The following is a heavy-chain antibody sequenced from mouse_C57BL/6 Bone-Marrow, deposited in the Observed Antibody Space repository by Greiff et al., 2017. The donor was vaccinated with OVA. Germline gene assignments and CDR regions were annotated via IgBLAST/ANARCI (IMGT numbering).Heavy chain of an antibody. V-gene: IGHV5-9*01. CDR1: GFTFSSYT. CDR2: ISGGGGNT. D-gene: IGHD1-1*01. CDR3: ARLITTVPATGNAMDY. Sequence: EVMLVESGGGLVKPGGSLKLSCAASGFTFSSYTMSWVRQTPEKRLEWVATISGGGGNTYYPDSVKGRFTITRDNAKKTLYLQMSSLRSEDTALYYCARLITTVPATGNAMDYWGQGTSVTVSS. J-gene: IGHJ4*01.